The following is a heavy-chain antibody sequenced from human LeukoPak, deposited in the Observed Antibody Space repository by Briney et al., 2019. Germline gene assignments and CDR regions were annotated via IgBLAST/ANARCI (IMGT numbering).Heavy chain of an antibody. J-gene: IGHJ4*02. Sequence: GGSLRLSCGAPGFTLTTYAMRCVRQAPGKGLEWVSTISGINKSTYYADSVKGRFTISRDNSKNTLHLQRDILRAEDTAVYYWAKGVSAYESDYWGQGTLVTVSS. CDR2: ISGINKST. CDR1: GFTLTTYA. CDR3: AKGVSAYESDY. V-gene: IGHV3-23*01. D-gene: IGHD5-12*01.